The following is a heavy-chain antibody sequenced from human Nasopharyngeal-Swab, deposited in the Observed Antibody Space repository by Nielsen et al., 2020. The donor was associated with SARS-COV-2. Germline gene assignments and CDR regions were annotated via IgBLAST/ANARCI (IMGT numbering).Heavy chain of an antibody. J-gene: IGHJ5*02. D-gene: IGHD3-16*02. CDR2: ISSSSGTV. Sequence: GESLKISCAASGFSFATSSMNLVRQAPGKGPEWLSYISSSSGTVYYANSVKGRFTISRDNAKNSLYLQMNSLRDEDTAVYYCARDVSSYNNWFDPWGQGTLVTVSS. CDR3: ARDVSSYNNWFDP. V-gene: IGHV3-48*02. CDR1: GFSFATSS.